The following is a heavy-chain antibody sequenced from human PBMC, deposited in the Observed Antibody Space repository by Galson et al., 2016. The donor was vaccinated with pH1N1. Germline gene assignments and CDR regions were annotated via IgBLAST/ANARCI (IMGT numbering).Heavy chain of an antibody. CDR2: ICSSGSNI. D-gene: IGHD3-16*01. Sequence: LRLSCAASGFTFSDYCMTWIRQAPGKGLDWVSHICSSGSNIFYADSVKGRVTIARDDARNTLFLQMDSLRVEDTAVYYCARERAFGGVIEYWGQGTLVTVSS. V-gene: IGHV3-11*04. CDR1: GFTFSDYC. CDR3: ARERAFGGVIEY. J-gene: IGHJ4*02.